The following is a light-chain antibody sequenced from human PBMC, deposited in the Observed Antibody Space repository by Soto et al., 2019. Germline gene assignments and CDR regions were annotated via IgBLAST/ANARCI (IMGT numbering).Light chain of an antibody. V-gene: IGKV4-1*01. J-gene: IGKJ1*01. CDR2: WAS. Sequence: DIVMTQSPDSLAVSLGERATINCKSSQSVLYSSNNKNYLAWYQQKPGQPPKLLIYWASTRGSGVPARFSGSGSGTDFTLSITSLQAEDVATYYCQQYYSTPRTFGQGTKVEI. CDR3: QQYYSTPRT. CDR1: QSVLYSSNNKNY.